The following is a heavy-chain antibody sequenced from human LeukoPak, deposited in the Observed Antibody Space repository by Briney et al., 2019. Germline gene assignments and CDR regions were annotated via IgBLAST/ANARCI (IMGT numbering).Heavy chain of an antibody. J-gene: IGHJ4*02. V-gene: IGHV3-48*02. D-gene: IGHD3-10*01. CDR3: ARSQWVRGASYYFDY. Sequence: GGSLILSCAASRFTFNSYSMNWVRQAPVKGLDWVSYISSSGTTMYYADSVKGRFTISRDNAKNSLYLQMNSLRDEDTAVYSCARSQWVRGASYYFDYWGQGALVTVSS. CDR1: RFTFNSYS. CDR2: ISSSGTTM.